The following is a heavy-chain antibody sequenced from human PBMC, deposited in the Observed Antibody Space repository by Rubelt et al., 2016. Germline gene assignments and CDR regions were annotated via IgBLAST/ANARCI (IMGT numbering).Heavy chain of an antibody. CDR3: ARDAYSSSSEGGMDV. Sequence: QVQLVESGGGVVQPGRSLRLSCAASGFTFSSYTMHWVRQAPGKGLEWVANIWYDGSNKYYADSVKGRFTISRDNSKNTLYLLMGSLRAEDTAVYYCARDAYSSSSEGGMDVWGQGTTVTVSS. J-gene: IGHJ6*02. V-gene: IGHV3-33*01. CDR1: GFTFSSYT. CDR2: IWYDGSNK. D-gene: IGHD6-6*01.